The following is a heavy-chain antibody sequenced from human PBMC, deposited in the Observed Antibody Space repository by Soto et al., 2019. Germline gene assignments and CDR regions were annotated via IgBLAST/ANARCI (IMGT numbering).Heavy chain of an antibody. V-gene: IGHV4-30-2*01. CDR2: IYHSGSA. J-gene: IGHJ6*02. D-gene: IGHD4-17*01. CDR3: ARAHYGDYGYGMDV. Sequence: QLQLQESGSGLVKPSQTLSLTCAVSGGSISSGGYSWSWIRQPPGKGLEWIGYIYHSGSAYYNPSLKSRVTISVDRSKNQFSLKLSSVTAADTAVYYCARAHYGDYGYGMDVWGQGTTVTVSS. CDR1: GGSISSGGYS.